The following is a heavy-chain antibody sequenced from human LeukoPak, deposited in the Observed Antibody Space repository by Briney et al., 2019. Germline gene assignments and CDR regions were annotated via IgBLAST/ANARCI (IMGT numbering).Heavy chain of an antibody. CDR3: ARDGSPYYDSSGTETDY. V-gene: IGHV1-46*01. Sequence: ASVKVSCKASGYTFTSYYMHWVRQAPGQGLEWMGIINPSGGSTSYAQKFQGRVTMTRDTSTSRVYMELSSLRSEDTAVYYCARDGSPYYDSSGTETDYWGQGTLVTVSS. J-gene: IGHJ4*02. CDR1: GYTFTSYY. D-gene: IGHD3-22*01. CDR2: INPSGGST.